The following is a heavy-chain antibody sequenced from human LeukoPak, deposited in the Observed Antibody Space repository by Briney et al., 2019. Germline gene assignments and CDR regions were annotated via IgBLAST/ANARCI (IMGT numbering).Heavy chain of an antibody. CDR1: GFTFTNAW. J-gene: IGHJ4*02. V-gene: IGHV3-11*04. D-gene: IGHD3-9*01. CDR2: ISDSGSTI. Sequence: SGGSLRLSCAASGFTFTNAWMSWVRQAPGKGLEWVSFISDSGSTIYYTDSVKGRFTISRDNAKNSLYLQMNSLRAEDTAIYYCARATLRLVDYWGQGTLVTVSS. CDR3: ARATLRLVDY.